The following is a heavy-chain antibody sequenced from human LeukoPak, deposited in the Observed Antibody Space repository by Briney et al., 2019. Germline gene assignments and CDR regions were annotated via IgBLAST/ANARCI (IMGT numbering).Heavy chain of an antibody. CDR2: IYHSGST. CDR1: GYSISSGYY. V-gene: IGHV4-38-2*02. CDR3: ARSAPYYDILTGYSAYYFDY. Sequence: SSETLSLTCTVSGYSISSGYYWGWIRQPPGKGLEWIGSIYHSGSTYYNPSLKSRVTISVDTSKNQFSLKLSSVTAADTAVYYCARSAPYYDILTGYSAYYFDYWGQGTLVTVSS. D-gene: IGHD3-9*01. J-gene: IGHJ4*02.